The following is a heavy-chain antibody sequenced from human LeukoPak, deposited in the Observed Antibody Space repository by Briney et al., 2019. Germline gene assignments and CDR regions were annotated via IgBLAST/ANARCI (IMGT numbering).Heavy chain of an antibody. V-gene: IGHV3-74*01. CDR1: GFTFSRYW. J-gene: IGHJ5*02. CDR2: INTDGSRT. D-gene: IGHD3-10*01. Sequence: GGSLRLSCAASGFTFSRYWMHWVRQAPKKGLVWVSRINTDGSRTTYADSVKGRFTISRDNAKNTVYLQMNSLRAEDTAVYYCARVASGSYNWFDPWGQGTLVTVSS. CDR3: ARVASGSYNWFDP.